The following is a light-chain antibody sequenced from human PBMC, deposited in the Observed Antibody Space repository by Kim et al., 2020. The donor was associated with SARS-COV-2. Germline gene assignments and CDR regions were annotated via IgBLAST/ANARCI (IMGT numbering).Light chain of an antibody. V-gene: IGLV1-47*02. J-gene: IGLJ3*02. CDR2: NNN. CDR1: SSNIGSNY. CDR3: AAWDDSLGGPA. Sequence: QSVLTQPPSASGTPGQGVTISCSGSSSNIGSNYAYWYQQLPGTAPKLLIYNNNQRPSGVPDRFSGSKSGTSASLAISGLRSEDEADYYCAAWDDSLGGPAFGGGTQLTVL.